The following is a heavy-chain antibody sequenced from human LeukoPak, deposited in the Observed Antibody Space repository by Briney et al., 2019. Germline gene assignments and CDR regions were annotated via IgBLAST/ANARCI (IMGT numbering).Heavy chain of an antibody. V-gene: IGHV2-5*02. J-gene: IGHJ4*02. CDR1: GFSLSTSGVG. CDR3: AHLGAVAATGYFDY. CDR2: IYWDDDK. D-gene: IGHD2-15*01. Sequence: SGPTLVNPTQTLTLTCTFSGFSLSTSGVGVGWIRQPPGKALEWLALIYWDDDKRYSPSLKSRLTITKDTSKNQVVLTMANMDPVDTATYYCAHLGAVAATGYFDYWGQGTLVTVSS.